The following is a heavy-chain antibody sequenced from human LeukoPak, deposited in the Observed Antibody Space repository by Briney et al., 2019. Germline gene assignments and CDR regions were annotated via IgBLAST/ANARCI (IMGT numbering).Heavy chain of an antibody. V-gene: IGHV1-8*02. CDR3: ARRPRPFWGIVVVPGASDYYYMDV. D-gene: IGHD2-2*01. CDR1: GYTFTSYD. J-gene: IGHJ6*03. CDR2: INPSSGDT. Sequence: ASLKLSCTASGYTFTSYDINWVRQATGQGLEWIAWINPSSGDTSFAHKVQGRVTMTTNNSINTAYMELTSLRAEDTAVYYCARRPRPFWGIVVVPGASDYYYMDVWGKGNTVTVSS.